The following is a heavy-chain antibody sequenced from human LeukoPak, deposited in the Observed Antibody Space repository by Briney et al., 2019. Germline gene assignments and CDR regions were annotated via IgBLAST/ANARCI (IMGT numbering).Heavy chain of an antibody. CDR1: GYTFTGYY. V-gene: IGHV1-2*02. D-gene: IGHD1-7*01. J-gene: IGHJ4*02. CDR2: INPNRGGT. Sequence: ASVKVSCKASGYTFTGYYMHWVRQAPGQGLEWMGWINPNRGGTNYAQKFQGRVTMTRDTSISTAYMELSRLRSDDTAVYYCARDSNYESEFDYWGQGTLVTVSS. CDR3: ARDSNYESEFDY.